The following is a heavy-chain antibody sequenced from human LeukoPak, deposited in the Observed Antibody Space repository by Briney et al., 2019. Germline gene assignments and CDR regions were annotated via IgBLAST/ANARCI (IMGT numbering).Heavy chain of an antibody. CDR1: GGSFSGYY. J-gene: IGHJ6*02. Sequence: SETLSLTCAVFGGSFSGYYWSWIRQSPERGLEWIGEMSHTGATNYNPSLKSRVTVSVDTSKKQFSLNLRSVTAADTAVYYCARGLHYNILTGGMDVWGQGTTVIVSS. CDR2: MSHTGAT. CDR3: ARGLHYNILTGGMDV. D-gene: IGHD3-9*01. V-gene: IGHV4-34*01.